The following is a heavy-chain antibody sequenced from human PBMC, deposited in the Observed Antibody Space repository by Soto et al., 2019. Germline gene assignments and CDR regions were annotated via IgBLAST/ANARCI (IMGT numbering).Heavy chain of an antibody. CDR3: ARAITIFGVVGAFDI. CDR1: GGTFSSYT. D-gene: IGHD3-3*01. Sequence: QVQLVQSGAEVKKPGSSVKVSCKASGGTFSSYTISWVRQAPGQGLEWMGRIIPILGIANYAQKFQGRVTITADKSTSTAYRELSSLRSEDTAVYYCARAITIFGVVGAFDIWGQGTMVTVSS. CDR2: IIPILGIA. J-gene: IGHJ3*02. V-gene: IGHV1-69*02.